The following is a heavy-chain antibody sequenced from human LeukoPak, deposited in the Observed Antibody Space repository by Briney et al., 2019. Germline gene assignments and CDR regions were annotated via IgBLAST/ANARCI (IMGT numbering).Heavy chain of an antibody. D-gene: IGHD1-14*01. CDR3: ARDRTSREVAFDI. CDR1: GSSISSYY. J-gene: IGHJ3*02. Sequence: PSETLSLTCTVSGSSISSYYWSWIRQPPGKGLEWIGYIYYSGSTNYNPSLKSRVTISVDTSKNQFSLKLSSVTAADTAVYYCARDRTSREVAFDIWGQGTMVTVSS. CDR2: IYYSGST. V-gene: IGHV4-59*01.